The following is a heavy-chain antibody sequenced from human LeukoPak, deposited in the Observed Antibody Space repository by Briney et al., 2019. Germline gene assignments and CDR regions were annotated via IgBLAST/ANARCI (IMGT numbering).Heavy chain of an antibody. CDR1: GFTFSSYA. D-gene: IGHD6-6*01. J-gene: IGHJ4*02. V-gene: IGHV3-23*01. Sequence: GGSLRLSCAASGFTFSSYAMSWVRQAPGKGLEWVSGITGSGGGTYYADSVKGRFTISRDSSSSTLFLQMKSLRAEDAATYYCAKEVAAGRKGIDYWGQGILVTVSS. CDR2: ITGSGGGT. CDR3: AKEVAAGRKGIDY.